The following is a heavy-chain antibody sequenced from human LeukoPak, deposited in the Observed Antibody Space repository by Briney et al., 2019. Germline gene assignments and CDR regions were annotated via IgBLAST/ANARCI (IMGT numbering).Heavy chain of an antibody. CDR2: IYYIGST. V-gene: IGHV4-61*01. Sequence: PSETLSLTCTVSGDSVSRSSYYRTWIRQPPGKGLEWTGYIYYIGSTNYNPSLESRLTMSVDTSKNQFSLRLSSVIAADTAVYYCVRYYDSTGSFDYWGQGTLVTVSS. CDR1: GDSVSRSSYY. D-gene: IGHD3-22*01. J-gene: IGHJ4*02. CDR3: VRYYDSTGSFDY.